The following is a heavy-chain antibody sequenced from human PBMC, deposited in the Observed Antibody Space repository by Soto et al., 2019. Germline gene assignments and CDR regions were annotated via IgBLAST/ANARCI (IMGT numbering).Heavy chain of an antibody. D-gene: IGHD1-1*01. CDR1: GDSVSSNSAA. CDR3: ARGPGSLRP. Sequence: PSQTLSLTCAISGDSVSSNSAAWKWIRLSPSRGLEWRGRTYYRSKGYSVYAPSVESRITMNPDPSKNQFSLQLNSVTPDDTAISYCARGPGSLRPWGQGTLVTVSS. CDR2: TYYRSKGYS. J-gene: IGHJ5*02. V-gene: IGHV6-1*01.